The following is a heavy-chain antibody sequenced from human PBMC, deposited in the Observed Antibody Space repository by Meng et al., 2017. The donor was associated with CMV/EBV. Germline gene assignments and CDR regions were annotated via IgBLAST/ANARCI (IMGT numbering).Heavy chain of an antibody. CDR1: GGSISSSSYY. J-gene: IGHJ5*02. V-gene: IGHV4-39*07. CDR2: IYYSGST. Sequence: GSLRLSCTVSGGSISSSSYYWGWIRQPPGKGLEWIGSIYYSGSTYYNPSLKSRVTISVDTSKNQFSLKLSSVTAADTAVYYCARVCRYSSSWKGRTLGWFDPWGQGTLVTVSS. D-gene: IGHD6-13*01. CDR3: ARVCRYSSSWKGRTLGWFDP.